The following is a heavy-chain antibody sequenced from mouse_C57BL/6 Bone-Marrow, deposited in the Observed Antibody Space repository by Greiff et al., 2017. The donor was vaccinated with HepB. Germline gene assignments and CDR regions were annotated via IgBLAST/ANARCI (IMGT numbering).Heavy chain of an antibody. V-gene: IGHV1-85*01. Sequence: VQLKQSGPELVKPGASVKLSCKASGYTFTSYDINWVKQRPGQGLEWIGWIYPRDGSTKYNEKFKGKATLTVDTSSSTAYMELHSLTSEDSAVYFCLLITTVVENYWGQGTTLTVSS. J-gene: IGHJ2*01. D-gene: IGHD1-1*01. CDR1: GYTFTSYD. CDR3: LLITTVVENY. CDR2: IYPRDGST.